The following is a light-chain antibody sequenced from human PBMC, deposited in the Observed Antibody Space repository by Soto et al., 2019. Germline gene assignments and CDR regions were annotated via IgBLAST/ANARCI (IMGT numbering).Light chain of an antibody. CDR2: AAS. Sequence: DIQLTQSPSFLSASVGDRVTITCRASQGISSYLAWYQQKPGKAPKLLIYAASTLQSGVPSRFSGSGSGTDFTLTISSLQHEDFATYYCQQLNSYPPFFGPGTKVDIK. CDR1: QGISSY. J-gene: IGKJ3*01. CDR3: QQLNSYPPF. V-gene: IGKV1-9*01.